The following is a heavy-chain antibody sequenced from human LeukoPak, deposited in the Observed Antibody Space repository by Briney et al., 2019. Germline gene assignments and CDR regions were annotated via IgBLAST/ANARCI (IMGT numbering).Heavy chain of an antibody. V-gene: IGHV4-39*07. Sequence: PSETLSLTCTVSGGSISTAAYYRSWIRQPPGKGLEWIGSINYNGNTFYKPSLKSRVTMSLDTSRDHFSLNVISVTAADTAVYYCAREFESSPRDWGQGTLVTVSS. J-gene: IGHJ1*01. CDR2: INYNGNT. D-gene: IGHD6-6*01. CDR1: GGSISTAAYY. CDR3: AREFESSPRD.